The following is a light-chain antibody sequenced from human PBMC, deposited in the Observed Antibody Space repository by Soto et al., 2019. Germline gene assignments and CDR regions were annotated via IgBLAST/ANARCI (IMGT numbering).Light chain of an antibody. CDR2: GAS. V-gene: IGKV3-15*01. CDR3: KQYNNWPRT. J-gene: IGKJ1*01. Sequence: EIVMPQSPATLSVSPGERATLSCRASQSVSSNLAWYQQKPGQAPRLLIYGASTRATGIPARSSGSGSGTEFTLTISSLQSEDFAVYYCKQYNNWPRTFGQGTKVEIK. CDR1: QSVSSN.